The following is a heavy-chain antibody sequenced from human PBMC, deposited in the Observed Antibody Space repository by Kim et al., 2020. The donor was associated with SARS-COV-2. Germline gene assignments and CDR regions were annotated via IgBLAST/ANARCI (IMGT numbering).Heavy chain of an antibody. D-gene: IGHD3-10*01. CDR2: ST. J-gene: IGHJ4*02. CDR3: ARRTEWTMVR. Sequence: STYYNPSLKSRVTISVDTSKNQFSLKLSSVTAADTAVYYCARRTEWTMVRWGQGTLVTVSS. V-gene: IGHV4-39*01.